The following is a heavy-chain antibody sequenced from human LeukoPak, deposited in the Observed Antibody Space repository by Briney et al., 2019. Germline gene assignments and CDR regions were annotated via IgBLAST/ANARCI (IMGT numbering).Heavy chain of an antibody. CDR3: ATGYSAWSFGY. Sequence: GGSLRLSCAASGVTFSSYAMYWVRQAPDKGLHWVAVISYDGSNKYSAASVKGRFTISRDNSKNTLYLQMNSLRAEDTAMYFCATGYSAWSFGYWGQGSLVTVSS. D-gene: IGHD6-19*01. CDR2: ISYDGSNK. V-gene: IGHV3-30-3*01. J-gene: IGHJ4*02. CDR1: GVTFSSYA.